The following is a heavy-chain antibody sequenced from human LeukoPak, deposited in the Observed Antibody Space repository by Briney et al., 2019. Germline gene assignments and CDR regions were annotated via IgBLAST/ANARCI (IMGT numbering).Heavy chain of an antibody. CDR2: ISGSGGST. Sequence: GGSLRLSCAASGFTFSSYAMSWVRQAPGKGLEWVSAISGSGGSTYYADSVKGRFTISRDNSKNTLYLQMNSLRAEDTAVYYCARTSGSYDYYFDYWGQGTLVTVSS. CDR3: ARTSGSYDYYFDY. CDR1: GFTFSSYA. V-gene: IGHV3-23*01. D-gene: IGHD1-26*01. J-gene: IGHJ4*02.